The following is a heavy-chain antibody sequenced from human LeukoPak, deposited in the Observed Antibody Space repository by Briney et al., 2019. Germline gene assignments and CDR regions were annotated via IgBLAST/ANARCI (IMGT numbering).Heavy chain of an antibody. Sequence: SETLSLTCTVSGGSISSGDYYWSWIRQPPGKGLEWIGNIYFSGSTYYNPSLKSRVTISVDTSKNQFSLKLSSVTAADTAVYYCARVVVVAAHCDYWGQGTLVTVSS. CDR2: IYFSGST. J-gene: IGHJ4*02. CDR1: GGSISSGDYY. V-gene: IGHV4-30-4*01. CDR3: ARVVVVAAHCDY. D-gene: IGHD2-15*01.